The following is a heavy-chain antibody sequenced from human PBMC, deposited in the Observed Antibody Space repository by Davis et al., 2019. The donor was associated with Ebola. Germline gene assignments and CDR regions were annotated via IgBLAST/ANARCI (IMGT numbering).Heavy chain of an antibody. J-gene: IGHJ4*02. V-gene: IGHV4-34*01. Sequence: SETLSLTCAVYGGSFSAYYRSWIRQLTGNWLEWNGEINISGSTNYNPSPKSRVTISVDRSKNQFSLKLSSVTAAATAVYYCARPPFWSGQGMGYHFDYWGQGTLVTVSS. CDR2: INISGST. CDR1: GGSFSAYY. D-gene: IGHD3-3*01. CDR3: ARPPFWSGQGMGYHFDY.